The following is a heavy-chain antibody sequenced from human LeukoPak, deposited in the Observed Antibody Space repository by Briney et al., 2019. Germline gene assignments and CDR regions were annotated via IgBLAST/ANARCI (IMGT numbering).Heavy chain of an antibody. CDR1: GDTFTGYY. D-gene: IGHD2-2*01. Sequence: ASVKVSCKAAGDTFTGYYMHLVRQAPGQGLEWMGWINPNSGGTNYAQKFQGRVTMTRDTSISTAYMELSRLRSDDTAVYYCARDRRIVVVPAATGNWFDPWGQGTLVTVSS. V-gene: IGHV1-2*02. CDR2: INPNSGGT. CDR3: ARDRRIVVVPAATGNWFDP. J-gene: IGHJ5*02.